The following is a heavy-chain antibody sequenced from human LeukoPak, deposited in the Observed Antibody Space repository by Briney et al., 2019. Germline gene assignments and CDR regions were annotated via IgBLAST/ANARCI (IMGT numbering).Heavy chain of an antibody. CDR3: ARGITMIVVVDFDY. D-gene: IGHD3-22*01. Sequence: ASVKVSCKASGYTFTGYYMHWVRQAPGQGLEWMGRINPNSGGTNYAQNFQGRVTMTRDTSISTAYMELSRLRSDDTAVYYCARGITMIVVVDFDYWGQGTLVTVSS. J-gene: IGHJ4*02. CDR2: INPNSGGT. V-gene: IGHV1-2*06. CDR1: GYTFTGYY.